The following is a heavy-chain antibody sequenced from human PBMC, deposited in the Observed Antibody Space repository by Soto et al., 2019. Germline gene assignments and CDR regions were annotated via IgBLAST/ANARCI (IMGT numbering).Heavy chain of an antibody. CDR1: GYTFTGYY. J-gene: IGHJ5*02. D-gene: IGHD5-12*01. CDR3: ARGRGYANNWFDP. V-gene: IGHV1-2*04. CDR2: INPNSGGT. Sequence: ASVKVSCKASGYTFTGYYMHWVRQAPGQGLEWMGWINPNSGGTNYAQKFQGWVTMTRDTSISTAYMELSRLRSDDTAVYYCARGRGYANNWFDPWGQGTLVTVSS.